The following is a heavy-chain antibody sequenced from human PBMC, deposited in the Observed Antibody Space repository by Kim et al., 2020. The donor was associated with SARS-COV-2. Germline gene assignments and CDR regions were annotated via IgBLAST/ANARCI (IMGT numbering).Heavy chain of an antibody. CDR3: ARSNGYSSDPAVADI. CDR2: IYYSRST. CDR1: GGSISSSSYY. J-gene: IGHJ3*02. Sequence: SETLSLTCTVSGGSISSSSYYWGWIRQPPGKGLEWIGSIYYSRSTYYNPSLKSRLTISVDTSKNQFSLKLSSVTAADTAVYYCARSNGYSSDPAVADIWGEGTMVTVSS. D-gene: IGHD6-19*01. V-gene: IGHV4-39*01.